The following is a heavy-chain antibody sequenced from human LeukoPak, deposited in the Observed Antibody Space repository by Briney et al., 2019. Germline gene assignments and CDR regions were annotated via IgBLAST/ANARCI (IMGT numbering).Heavy chain of an antibody. D-gene: IGHD6-6*01. Sequence: PGGSLRLSCAASGFTFSSYALHWVRQAPGKGLEWIGRIYTSGSTNYNPSLKSRVTMSVDTSKNQFSLKLSSVTAADTAVYYCARDEYSSSSFDYWGQGTLVTVSS. CDR3: ARDEYSSSSFDY. CDR2: IYTSGST. J-gene: IGHJ4*02. V-gene: IGHV4-4*07. CDR1: GFTFSSYA.